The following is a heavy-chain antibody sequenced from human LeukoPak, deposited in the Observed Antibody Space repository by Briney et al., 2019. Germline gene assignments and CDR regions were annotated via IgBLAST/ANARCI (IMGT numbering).Heavy chain of an antibody. CDR1: GYTFTSYY. CDR3: ARVGGRGYSYGSYYFDY. CDR2: INPSGGST. D-gene: IGHD5-18*01. J-gene: IGHJ4*02. Sequence: GESLKVSCRASGYTFTSYYMHWVRQAPGQGLEWMGIINPSGGSTSYAQKFQGRVTMTRDTSTSTVYMELSSLRSEDTAVYYCARVGGRGYSYGSYYFDYWGQGTLVTVSS. V-gene: IGHV1-46*01.